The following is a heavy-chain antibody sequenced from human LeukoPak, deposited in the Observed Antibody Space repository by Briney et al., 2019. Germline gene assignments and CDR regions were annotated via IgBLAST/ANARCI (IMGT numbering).Heavy chain of an antibody. CDR2: IYYSGST. V-gene: IGHV4-59*11. CDR3: ARDHGDYGP. Sequence: GSLRLSCAASGFTFSFHEMNWVRQPPGKGLEWIGYIYYSGSTYYNPSLKSRVTISVDTSKNQFSLKLSSVTAADTAVYYCARDHGDYGPWGQGTLVTVSS. D-gene: IGHD4-17*01. CDR1: GFTFSFHE. J-gene: IGHJ5*02.